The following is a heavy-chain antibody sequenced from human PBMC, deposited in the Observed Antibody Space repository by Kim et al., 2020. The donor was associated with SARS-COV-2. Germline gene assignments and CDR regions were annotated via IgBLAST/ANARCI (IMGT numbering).Heavy chain of an antibody. J-gene: IGHJ4*02. V-gene: IGHV1-24*01. CDR2: FDPEDGET. Sequence: ASVKVSCKVSGYTLTELSMHWVRQAPGKGLEWMGGFDPEDGETIYAQKFQGRVTMTEDTSTDTAYMELSSLRSEDTAVYYCATKLRFLEWLFAPPIDYWGQRTLVTVSS. D-gene: IGHD3-3*01. CDR1: GYTLTELS. CDR3: ATKLRFLEWLFAPPIDY.